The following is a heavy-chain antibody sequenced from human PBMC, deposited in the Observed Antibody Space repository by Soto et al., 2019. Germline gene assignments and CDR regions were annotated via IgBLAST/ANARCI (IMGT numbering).Heavy chain of an antibody. CDR1: GFTFSNAL. J-gene: IGHJ4*02. D-gene: IGHD1-26*01. Sequence: GGALRLSCADSGFTFSNALMSWVRQAPGKGLEWVGRIKSKTDGGTTDYAAPVKGRFTISRDDSKNTLYLQMNSLKTEDTAVYYCTTVPMAAIVGATFDYWGQGTLVTVSS. CDR2: IKSKTDGGTT. CDR3: TTVPMAAIVGATFDY. V-gene: IGHV3-15*01.